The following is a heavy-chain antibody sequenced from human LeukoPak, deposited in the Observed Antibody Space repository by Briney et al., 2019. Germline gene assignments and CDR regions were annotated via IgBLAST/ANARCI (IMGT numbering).Heavy chain of an antibody. Sequence: PSETLSLTCTVSGGSISSDCCSWIRQPPGKGLEWIAYISYSGSTNYNPSLTSRVTISVDTSKNHFSLRLSSVTAADTAVYYCARTVEGQTFAFDYWGQGTLVTVSS. J-gene: IGHJ4*02. V-gene: IGHV4-59*01. CDR3: ARTVEGQTFAFDY. D-gene: IGHD2-15*01. CDR1: GGSISSDC. CDR2: ISYSGST.